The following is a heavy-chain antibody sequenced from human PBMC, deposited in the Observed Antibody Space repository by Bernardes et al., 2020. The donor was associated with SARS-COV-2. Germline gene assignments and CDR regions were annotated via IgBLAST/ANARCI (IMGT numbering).Heavy chain of an antibody. Sequence: ETLSLTCTVSGGSISGYYWSWIRQPPGKELEWIGYISYSGSTNYNPSLKSRVTISVDTSKNQFSLKLSSVTAADTAVYYCARGSNNEFFDYWGQGTLVTVSS. V-gene: IGHV4-59*01. CDR1: GGSISGYY. J-gene: IGHJ4*02. CDR2: ISYSGST. D-gene: IGHD3-10*01. CDR3: ARGSNNEFFDY.